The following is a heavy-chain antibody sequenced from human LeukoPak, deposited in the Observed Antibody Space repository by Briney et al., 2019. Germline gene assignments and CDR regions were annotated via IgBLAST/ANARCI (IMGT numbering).Heavy chain of an antibody. CDR2: ISRSGTYI. CDR3: AREVSEGFDF. CDR1: GFTFSSCS. Sequence: GGSLRLSCAASGFTFSSCSMNWVRQAPGKGLEWVSSISRSGTYISYADSVKGRFTISRDNAKNSLYLQMNSLRAEDTAVYYCAREVSEGFDFWGQGTLVTVSS. V-gene: IGHV3-21*01. D-gene: IGHD3-22*01. J-gene: IGHJ4*02.